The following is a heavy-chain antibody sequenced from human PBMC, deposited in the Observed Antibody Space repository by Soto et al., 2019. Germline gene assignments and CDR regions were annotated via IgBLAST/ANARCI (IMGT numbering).Heavy chain of an antibody. Sequence: LSLTCTVSGGSISNYYWTWIRQPAGKGLEWIGRIYTSGTTNYNPSLKSRVTMSVDTSKNQFSLKLSSVTAADTALYYCARQTTYSSSCYDYWGHGTLVTVSS. CDR1: GGSISNYY. CDR3: ARQTTYSSSCYDY. J-gene: IGHJ4*01. D-gene: IGHD6-13*01. CDR2: IYTSGTT. V-gene: IGHV4-4*07.